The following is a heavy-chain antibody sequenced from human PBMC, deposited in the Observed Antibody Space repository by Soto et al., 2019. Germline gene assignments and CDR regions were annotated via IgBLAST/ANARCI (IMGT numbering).Heavy chain of an antibody. V-gene: IGHV5-51*01. CDR2: IYPDDSDA. D-gene: IGHD3-3*01. J-gene: IGHJ6*02. CDR3: ARLECIGKYDYFYDLEV. Sequence: GESLKIACNSPVYPFTYYWIAWVRQKPGKGVEWMCSIYPDDSDARYSPSFQRQGTISDDKFAGTVYLEWGAPKASDTATNCCARLECIGKYDYFYDLEVWGQGTTVTVSS. CDR1: VYPFTYYW.